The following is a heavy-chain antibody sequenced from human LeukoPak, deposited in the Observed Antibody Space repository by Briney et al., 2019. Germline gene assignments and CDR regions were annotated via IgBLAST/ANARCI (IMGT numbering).Heavy chain of an antibody. Sequence: PGGSLRLSCAASGFTFVTCAMTWVRQAPGKGLEWVSSVSGSGHQTFYSDSVKGRFTISRDNSKDTVYLQMNNLKAEDKALYFCVKNQRIMARRFVAMTRLIVTSPLEDWGQGTLVAASS. CDR2: VSGSGHQT. J-gene: IGHJ4*02. D-gene: IGHD5-12*01. CDR3: VKNQRIMARRFVAMTRLIVTSPLED. CDR1: GFTFVTCA. V-gene: IGHV3-23*01.